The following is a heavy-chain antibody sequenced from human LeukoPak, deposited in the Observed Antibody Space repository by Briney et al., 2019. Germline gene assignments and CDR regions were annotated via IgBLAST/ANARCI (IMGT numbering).Heavy chain of an antibody. CDR3: ARERAYYDSSAPYYFDY. Sequence: SETLSLTCTVSGGSISSYYWSWIRQPPGKGLEWIGYIYYSGSTNYNPSLKSRVTISVDTSKNQFSLKLSSVTAADTAVYYCARERAYYDSSAPYYFDYWGQGTLVTVSS. D-gene: IGHD3-22*01. CDR2: IYYSGST. J-gene: IGHJ4*02. V-gene: IGHV4-59*12. CDR1: GGSISSYY.